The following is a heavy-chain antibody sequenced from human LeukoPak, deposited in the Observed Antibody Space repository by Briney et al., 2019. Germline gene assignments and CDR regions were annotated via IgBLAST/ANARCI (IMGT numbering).Heavy chain of an antibody. CDR1: GGSISSYY. Sequence: SETVSLTCTVSGGSISSYYCSWIRQPPGKGLEWIGYIYYSGSTNYNPSLKSRVTISVDTSKNQFSLKLSSVTAADTAVYYCARDGTYSSSWYPDYYYYYGMDVWGQGTTVTVSS. CDR3: ARDGTYSSSWYPDYYYYYGMDV. CDR2: IYYSGST. V-gene: IGHV4-59*01. D-gene: IGHD6-13*01. J-gene: IGHJ6*02.